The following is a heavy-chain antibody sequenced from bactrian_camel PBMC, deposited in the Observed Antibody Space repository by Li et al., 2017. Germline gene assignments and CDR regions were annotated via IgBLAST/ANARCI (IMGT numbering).Heavy chain of an antibody. V-gene: IGHV3S53*01. Sequence: VQLVESGGGSVQAGGSLRLSCTISGDIPSRYCMAWFRQAPGKEREPVASMRSSESTTYVGSVKGRFTISRDNAKNALYLEMNNLKPKDTGVYYCAAGGAGWPPRMSRDRYDYWGQGTQVTVS. D-gene: IGHD5*01. CDR1: GDIPSRYC. J-gene: IGHJ4*01. CDR2: MRSSEST. CDR3: AAGGAGWPPRMSRDRYDY.